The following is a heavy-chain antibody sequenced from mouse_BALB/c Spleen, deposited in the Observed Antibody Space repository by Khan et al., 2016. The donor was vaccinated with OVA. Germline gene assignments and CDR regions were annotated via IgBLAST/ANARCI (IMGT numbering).Heavy chain of an antibody. CDR2: INYSGNT. D-gene: IGHD2-4*01. CDR1: GYSITSEYA. J-gene: IGHJ3*01. Sequence: EVQLQESGPGLVKPSQSLSLTCTATGYSITSEYAWNWIRQSPGNKLEWMGYINYSGNTRFNPSLKSRTSITRDTSKNQFFLQLNSVTTEDTATYYCEREDYDDYDPFPYWGQGTLVTVSA. CDR3: EREDYDDYDPFPY. V-gene: IGHV3-2*02.